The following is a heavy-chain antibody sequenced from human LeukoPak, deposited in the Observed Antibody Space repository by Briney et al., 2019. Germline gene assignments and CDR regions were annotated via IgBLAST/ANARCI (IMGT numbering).Heavy chain of an antibody. J-gene: IGHJ6*02. CDR1: GGSISSYY. V-gene: IGHV4-59*08. D-gene: IGHD6-13*01. CDR3: ARLGSSSWYVSYYYGVDV. CDR2: IYYSGST. Sequence: SETLSLTCTVSGGSISSYYWSWIRQPPGKGLEWIGYIYYSGSTNYNPSLKSRVTISVDTSKNQFSLKLSSVTAADTAVYYCARLGSSSWYVSYYYGVDVWGQGTTVTVSS.